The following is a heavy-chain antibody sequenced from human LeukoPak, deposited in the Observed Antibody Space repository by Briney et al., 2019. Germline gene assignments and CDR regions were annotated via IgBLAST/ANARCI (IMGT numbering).Heavy chain of an antibody. Sequence: GESLKISCKGSGYSFTSYWIGWVRQMPGKGLEWMGIIYPGDSDTRYSPSFQGQVTISADKSITTAYLQWSSLKASDTAMYYCASYNYYDSSGYYYEWVYWGQGTLVTASS. V-gene: IGHV5-51*01. D-gene: IGHD3-22*01. J-gene: IGHJ4*02. CDR3: ASYNYYDSSGYYYEWVY. CDR2: IYPGDSDT. CDR1: GYSFTSYW.